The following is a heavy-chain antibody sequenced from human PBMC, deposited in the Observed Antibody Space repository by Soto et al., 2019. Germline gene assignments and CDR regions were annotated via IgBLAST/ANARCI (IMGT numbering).Heavy chain of an antibody. V-gene: IGHV3-49*04. D-gene: IGHD2-8*01. CDR3: TRDGVVLMVYAYYYGMDV. CDR2: IRSKAYGGTT. J-gene: IGHJ6*02. Sequence: EVQLVESGGGLVQPGRSLRLSCTASGFTFGDYAMSWVRQAPGKGLEWVGFIRSKAYGGTTEYAASVKGRFTISRDDSKSIAYLQMNSLKTEDTAVYYCTRDGVVLMVYAYYYGMDVWGQGTTVTVSS. CDR1: GFTFGDYA.